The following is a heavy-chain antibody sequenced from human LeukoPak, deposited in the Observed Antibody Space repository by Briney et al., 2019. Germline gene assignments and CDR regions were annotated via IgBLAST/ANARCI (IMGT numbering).Heavy chain of an antibody. CDR3: ARDGGGGRYCSSTSCPLAGTVYYYMDV. J-gene: IGHJ6*03. CDR1: GFTFSDAW. CDR2: ISSSSSYI. D-gene: IGHD2-2*01. V-gene: IGHV3-21*01. Sequence: GGSLRLSCAASGFTFSDAWMSWIRQAPGKGLEWVSSISSSSSYIYYADSVKGRFTISRDNAKNSLYLQMNSLRAEDTAVYYCARDGGGGRYCSSTSCPLAGTVYYYMDVWGKGTTVTVSS.